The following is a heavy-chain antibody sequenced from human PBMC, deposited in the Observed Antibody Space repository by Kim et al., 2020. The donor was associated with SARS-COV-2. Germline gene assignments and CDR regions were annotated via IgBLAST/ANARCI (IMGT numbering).Heavy chain of an antibody. D-gene: IGHD6-13*01. CDR3: ARDSGLAAGDAFDF. CDR1: GGSLSTYY. V-gene: IGHV4-59*01. Sequence: SETLSLTCTVSGGSLSTYYWGWIRQAPGKGLEWIGYIYSSGSTNYNPSLKSRLTISVDTSKNQFFLKLNSVTAADSAIFYCARDSGLAAGDAFDFWGQG. CDR2: IYSSGST. J-gene: IGHJ4*02.